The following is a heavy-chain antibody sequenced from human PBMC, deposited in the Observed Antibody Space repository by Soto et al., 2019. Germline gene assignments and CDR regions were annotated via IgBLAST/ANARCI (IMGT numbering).Heavy chain of an antibody. Sequence: QVQLVQSGAEVKKPGASVKVSCKASGYTFTSYGISWVRQAPGQGLEWMGWISAYNGNTNYAQKHQGRVTMTTDTSTSTAYMELRGMRSDDTAVYYCARVFRRIGGSYALDYLGQGTLVTGSS. J-gene: IGHJ4*02. V-gene: IGHV1-18*01. D-gene: IGHD1-26*01. CDR1: GYTFTSYG. CDR3: ARVFRRIGGSYALDY. CDR2: ISAYNGNT.